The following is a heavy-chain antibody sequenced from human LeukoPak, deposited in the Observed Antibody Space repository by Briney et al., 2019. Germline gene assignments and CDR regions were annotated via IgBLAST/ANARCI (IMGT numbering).Heavy chain of an antibody. CDR1: GGSISSSSYY. J-gene: IGHJ4*02. V-gene: IGHV4-39*01. Sequence: SETLSLTCTVSGGSISSSSYYWGWIRQPPGKGLEWIGSIYYSGSTYYNPSLKSRVTISVDTSKNQFSLKLSSVTAADTAVYYCARALNWKGGEWGQGTLVTVSS. D-gene: IGHD1-1*01. CDR3: ARALNWKGGE. CDR2: IYYSGST.